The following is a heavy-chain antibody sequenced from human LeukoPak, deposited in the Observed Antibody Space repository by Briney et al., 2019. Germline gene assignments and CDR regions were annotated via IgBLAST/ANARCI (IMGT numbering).Heavy chain of an antibody. CDR1: GYSFTDYY. CDR2: INPNSART. V-gene: IGHV1-2*02. J-gene: IGHJ4*02. CDR3: ARSYGLGGTYFAY. Sequence: ASVKVSCKASGYSFTDYYMHWVRQAPGQGLEWMGWINPNSARTNYATKSQGRVTMTRDTSISTAYMELRRLRSDDTPVYYCARSYGLGGTYFAYWGQGTLVT. D-gene: IGHD3-16*01.